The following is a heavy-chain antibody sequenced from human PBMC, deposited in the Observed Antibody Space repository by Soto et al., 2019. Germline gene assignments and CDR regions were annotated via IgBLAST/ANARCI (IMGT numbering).Heavy chain of an antibody. Sequence: GGSLRLSCTASGFTFGDYAMSWFRQAPGKGLEWVGFIRSKAYGGTTEYAASVKGRFTISRDDSKSIAYLQMNSLKTEDTAVYYCTRAQWGPGIAVAVDYWGQGTLVTVS. V-gene: IGHV3-49*03. CDR3: TRAQWGPGIAVAVDY. CDR2: IRSKAYGGTT. CDR1: GFTFGDYA. J-gene: IGHJ4*02. D-gene: IGHD6-19*01.